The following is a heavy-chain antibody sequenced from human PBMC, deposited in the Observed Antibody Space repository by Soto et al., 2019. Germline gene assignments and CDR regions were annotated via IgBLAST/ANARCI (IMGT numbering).Heavy chain of an antibody. J-gene: IGHJ3*02. CDR3: AKKGFYDILTGYFAGDAFDI. CDR2: ISGSGGST. Sequence: GGSLRLSCAASGFTFSSYTMNWVRQAPGKGLEWFSAISGSGGSTYYADSVKGRFTISRDNSKNTLYLQMNSLRAEDTAVYYCAKKGFYDILTGYFAGDAFDIWGQGTMVTVSS. D-gene: IGHD3-9*01. V-gene: IGHV3-23*01. CDR1: GFTFSSYT.